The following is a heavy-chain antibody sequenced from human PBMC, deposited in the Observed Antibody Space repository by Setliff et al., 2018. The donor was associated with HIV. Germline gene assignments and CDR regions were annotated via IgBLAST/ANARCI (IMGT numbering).Heavy chain of an antibody. CDR2: IYPRDSDT. D-gene: IGHD3-22*01. CDR3: ARNLGYDSRGYHPLGY. J-gene: IGHJ4*02. CDR1: GYSFTSYW. V-gene: IGHV5-51*01. Sequence: PGESLKISCKGSGYSFTSYWIGWVRQMPGKGLEWMGMIYPRDSDTSPSFQGQVTISADKSISTAYLQWSSLKASDTAIYYCARNLGYDSRGYHPLGYWGQGTLVTVSS.